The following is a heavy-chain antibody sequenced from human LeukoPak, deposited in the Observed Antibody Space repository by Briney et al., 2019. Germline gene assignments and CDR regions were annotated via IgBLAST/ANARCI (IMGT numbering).Heavy chain of an antibody. J-gene: IGHJ4*02. V-gene: IGHV5-51*01. CDR3: ARVVPYYYDSSGYRYDY. Sequence: GESLKISCKGSGYSFTSYWIGWVRQMPGKGLEWMGIIYPGDSDTRYGPSFQGQVTISADKSISTAYLQWSSLKASDTAMYYCARVVPYYYDSSGYRYDYWGQGTLVTVSS. CDR1: GYSFTSYW. D-gene: IGHD3-22*01. CDR2: IYPGDSDT.